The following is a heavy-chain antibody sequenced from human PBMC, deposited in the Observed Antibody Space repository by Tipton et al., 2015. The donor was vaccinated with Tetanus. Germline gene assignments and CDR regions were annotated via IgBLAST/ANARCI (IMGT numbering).Heavy chain of an antibody. Sequence: SLRLSCAASEFTFNIFLMHWVRQAPGKGLEWVAAISYDGSFTYYTDSVKGRFTISRDNSKSTWYLQMDGLRAEDTAVYYCAKDGCFSLGCLGSDYWGQGNLVAVSS. CDR3: AKDGCFSLGCLGSDY. CDR2: ISYDGSFT. CDR1: EFTFNIFL. V-gene: IGHV3-30*04. D-gene: IGHD3-16*01. J-gene: IGHJ4*02.